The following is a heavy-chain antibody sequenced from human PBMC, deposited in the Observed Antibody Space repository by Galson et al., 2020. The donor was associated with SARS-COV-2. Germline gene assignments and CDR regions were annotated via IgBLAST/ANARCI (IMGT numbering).Heavy chain of an antibody. J-gene: IGHJ6*02. CDR1: GGSFSGYY. CDR3: ARGRPYSSWYYYYYGMDV. Sequence: SETLSLTCAVYGGSFSGYYWSWIRQPPGKGLEWIGEINHSGSTNYNPSLKSRVTISVDTSKNRFSLKLSSVTAADTAVYYCARGRPYSSWYYYYYGMDVWGQGTTVTVSS. V-gene: IGHV4-34*01. D-gene: IGHD6-6*01. CDR2: INHSGST.